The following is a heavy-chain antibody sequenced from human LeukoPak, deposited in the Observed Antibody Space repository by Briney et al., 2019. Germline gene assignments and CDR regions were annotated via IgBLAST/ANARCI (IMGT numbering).Heavy chain of an antibody. CDR3: ARESIAVAGTLDV. V-gene: IGHV4-39*07. CDR2: IYHSGST. CDR1: GGSISSSSYY. D-gene: IGHD6-19*01. J-gene: IGHJ6*04. Sequence: SETLSLTCTVSGGSISSSSYYWGWIRQPPGKGLEWIGSIYHSGSTYYNPSLKSRVTISVDTSKNQFSLKLSSVTAADTAVYYCARESIAVAGTLDVWGKGTTVTVSS.